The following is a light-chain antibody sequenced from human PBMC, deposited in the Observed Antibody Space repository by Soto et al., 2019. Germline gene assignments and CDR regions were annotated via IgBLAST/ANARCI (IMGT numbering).Light chain of an antibody. CDR1: KNDIGFYDF. V-gene: IGLV2-8*01. CDR2: EGV. CDR3: KSYAGSKTDV. Sequence: QSAVTQTPSASGSPGQLVTISCTGTKNDIGFYDFVSWYQPHPGKAPSLIIYEGVQRPSGVPDRVSGFTSRNAASLIVSGLQAADEADYFSKSYAGSKTDVFGGGTKVTVL. J-gene: IGLJ1*01.